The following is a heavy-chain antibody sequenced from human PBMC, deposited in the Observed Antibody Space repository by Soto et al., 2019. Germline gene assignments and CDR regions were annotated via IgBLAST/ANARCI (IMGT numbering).Heavy chain of an antibody. CDR1: GGTFSSYG. J-gene: IGHJ4*02. CDR2: IIPIFGTA. V-gene: IGHV1-69*12. Sequence: QVQLVQSGSEVKKPGSSVKVSCKASGGTFSSYGISWVRQAPGQGLEWMGGIIPIFGTANYAQKFQGRVTITADESTSTAYMELSSLRSEDTAVYYCAREQSYSGYDTNDYWGQGTLGTVSS. CDR3: AREQSYSGYDTNDY. D-gene: IGHD5-12*01.